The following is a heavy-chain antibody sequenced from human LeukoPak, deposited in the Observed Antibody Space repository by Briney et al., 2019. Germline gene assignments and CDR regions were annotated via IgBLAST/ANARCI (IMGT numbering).Heavy chain of an antibody. J-gene: IGHJ4*02. D-gene: IGHD3-22*01. CDR1: GVSFSNYG. Sequence: GGSLRLSCAASGVSFSNYGIHWVREAPGKGLEWVSVICSDGSNAFYAESLKGRFTISRDNSRNTLDLRMDSLSADDTADYYCARDRTYYYDSSGSGDSWGQGTLVTVSS. CDR2: ICSDGSNA. CDR3: ARDRTYYYDSSGSGDS. V-gene: IGHV3-33*01.